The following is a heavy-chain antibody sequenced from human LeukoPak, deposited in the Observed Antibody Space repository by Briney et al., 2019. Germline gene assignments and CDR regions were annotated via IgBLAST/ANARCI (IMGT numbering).Heavy chain of an antibody. J-gene: IGHJ6*02. CDR3: ARGGGSYLVSFGYYYYYGMDV. D-gene: IGHD1-26*01. V-gene: IGHV1-8*01. CDR1: GYTFTSYD. CDR2: MNPNSGNT. Sequence: ASVKVSCKASGYTFTSYDINWVRQATGQGLEWMGWMNPNSGNTGYAQKFQGSVTMTRNTSISTAYMELSSLRSEDTAVYYCARGGGSYLVSFGYYYYYGMDVWGQGTTVTVSS.